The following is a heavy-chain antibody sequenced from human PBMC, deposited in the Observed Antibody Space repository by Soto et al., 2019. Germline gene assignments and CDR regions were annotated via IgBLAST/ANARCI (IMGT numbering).Heavy chain of an antibody. CDR2: INHSGST. CDR1: GGSFSGYY. D-gene: IGHD2-2*02. J-gene: IGHJ5*02. CDR3: ARDGYCSSTSCYTNWFDP. Sequence: QVQLQQWGAGLLKPSETLSLTCAVYGGSFSGYYWSWIRQPPGKGLEWLGEINHSGSTNYNPSLKSRVTISVDTPKNQFSLKLSSVTAADTAVYYCARDGYCSSTSCYTNWFDPWGQGTLVTVSS. V-gene: IGHV4-34*01.